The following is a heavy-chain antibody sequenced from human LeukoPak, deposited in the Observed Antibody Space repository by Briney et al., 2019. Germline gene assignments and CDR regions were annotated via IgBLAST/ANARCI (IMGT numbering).Heavy chain of an antibody. CDR2: IKQDGSEK. J-gene: IGHJ6*03. V-gene: IGHV3-7*03. D-gene: IGHD4-11*01. Sequence: GGSLRLSCAASGFTFSSYWMNWVRQAPGKGLEWVANIKQDGSEKYYVDSVKGRFTISRDNAKNSLYLQMNSLRAEDTAVYYCAKYITVTTNSYYYYMDVWGKGTTVTVSS. CDR3: AKYITVTTNSYYYYMDV. CDR1: GFTFSSYW.